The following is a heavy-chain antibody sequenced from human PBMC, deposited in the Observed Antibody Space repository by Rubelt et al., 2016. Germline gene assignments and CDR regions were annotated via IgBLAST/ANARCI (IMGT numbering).Heavy chain of an antibody. CDR2: ITWDDGTT. CDR1: GFSFDEHI. CDR3: ARDVGGSYSLSVDT. J-gene: IGHJ5*02. D-gene: IGHD3-10*01. Sequence: EVQLVESGGVVVPPGGSLRRSCAGSGFSFDEHIMHWVRQAPGKGLEWVSLITWDDGTTFYAESVKGRFTIARDNSKHTLFLQMDNLKTEDTALYYCARDVGGSYSLSVDTWGQGTLVTVSS. V-gene: IGHV3-43*01.